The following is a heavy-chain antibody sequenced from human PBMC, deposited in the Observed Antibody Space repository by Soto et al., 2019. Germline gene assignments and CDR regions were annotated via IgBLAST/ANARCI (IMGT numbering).Heavy chain of an antibody. CDR3: ARNEPATTVTTLYYYHYYMDV. CDR2: ISAYNGNT. J-gene: IGHJ6*03. CDR1: GYTFTSYG. D-gene: IGHD4-17*01. Sequence: ASVKVSCKASGYTFTSYGISWVRQAPGQGLEWMGWISAYNGNTNYAQKLQGRVTMTTDTSTSTAYMELRSLRSDDTAVYYCARNEPATTVTTLYYYHYYMDVWGKGTTVTVSS. V-gene: IGHV1-18*01.